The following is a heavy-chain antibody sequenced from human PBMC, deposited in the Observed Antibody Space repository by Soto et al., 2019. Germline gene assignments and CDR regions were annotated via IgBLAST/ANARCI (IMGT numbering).Heavy chain of an antibody. CDR1: GLTFTTYA. Sequence: QVQLLESGGGVVQPGGSLRLSCAASGLTFTTYALRWVRQAPGKGLEWVALIPSDGSDKYYADSVKGRFTVSRDFYKDTLSLQMTSLRPEDTAMYYCVSVGAARIAVYDSSGYFDYWGQGTLGTVSS. CDR2: IPSDGSDK. CDR3: VSVGAARIAVYDSSGYFDY. D-gene: IGHD3-22*01. J-gene: IGHJ4*02. V-gene: IGHV3-30*04.